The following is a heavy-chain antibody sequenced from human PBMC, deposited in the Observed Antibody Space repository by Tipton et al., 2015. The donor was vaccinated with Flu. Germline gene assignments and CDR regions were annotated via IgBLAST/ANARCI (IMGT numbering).Heavy chain of an antibody. CDR1: GFNFNNYG. J-gene: IGHJ4*02. CDR3: AVFKNPGC. CDR2: INEDGSTT. V-gene: IGHV3-7*01. Sequence: GSLRLSCAASGFNFNNYGMSWVRQAPGKGLEWVANINEDGSTTYYLGSVKGRFTISRDNARNSAFLEMNSLRAEDTARYYCAVFKNPGCWGQGTLVTVSS. D-gene: IGHD2/OR15-2a*01.